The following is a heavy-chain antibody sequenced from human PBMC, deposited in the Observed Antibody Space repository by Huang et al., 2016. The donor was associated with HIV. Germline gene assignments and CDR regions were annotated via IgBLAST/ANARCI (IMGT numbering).Heavy chain of an antibody. CDR1: GGSTTSINHY. Sequence: QLHLQQSGPGLVRPSETLSLICTVSGGSTTSINHYWGWIRQTPCKGLEWIGNFYYSGDAYDTPSLKNRVSRAIDTSKSQFSLRLSSVIATDTAVYYCASGEYGKNAYDIWGQGTVVTVSA. CDR2: FYYSGDA. V-gene: IGHV4-39*01. J-gene: IGHJ3*02. CDR3: ASGEYGKNAYDI. D-gene: IGHD2-2*01.